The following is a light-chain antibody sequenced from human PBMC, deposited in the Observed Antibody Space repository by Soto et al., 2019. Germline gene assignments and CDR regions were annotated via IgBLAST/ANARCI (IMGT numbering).Light chain of an antibody. J-gene: IGLJ1*01. CDR1: SSDIGRYNF. V-gene: IGLV2-14*01. CDR2: GAT. CDR3: TSYTTTSTYV. Sequence: QSVLTQPASISGSPGQSITISCTGTSSDIGRYNFVSWYQHHPGKAPKLIIYGATKRPSGVSYRFSGSKSGNTASLTISGLQAEDEADYYCTSYTTTSTYVFGNGTKVT.